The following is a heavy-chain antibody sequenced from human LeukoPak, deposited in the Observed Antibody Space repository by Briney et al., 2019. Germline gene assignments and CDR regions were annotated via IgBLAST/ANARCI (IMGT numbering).Heavy chain of an antibody. Sequence: GASVKVSCKASGGTFSSYAISWVRQAPGQGLEWMGGIIPIFGTANYAQKFQGRVTITADESTSTAYMELSSLRSEDTAVYYCAGLYCSGGSCYTQELDYWGQGTLVTVSS. J-gene: IGHJ4*02. CDR3: AGLYCSGGSCYTQELDY. CDR1: GGTFSSYA. D-gene: IGHD2-15*01. V-gene: IGHV1-69*13. CDR2: IIPIFGTA.